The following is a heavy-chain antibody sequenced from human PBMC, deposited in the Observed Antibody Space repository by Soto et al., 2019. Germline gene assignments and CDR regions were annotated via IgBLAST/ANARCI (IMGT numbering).Heavy chain of an antibody. CDR2: IYYSGST. Sequence: PSEPQSLTCPVSGRYISRYYWSWIRQPPGKGLEWIRYIYYSGSTNYNPPLKSRVTISVDTSKNQFSLKLSSVTAADTAVYYCASKRAPAYAFDIWGQGTMVTVS. CDR3: ASKRAPAYAFDI. CDR1: GRYISRYY. J-gene: IGHJ3*02. V-gene: IGHV4-59*01.